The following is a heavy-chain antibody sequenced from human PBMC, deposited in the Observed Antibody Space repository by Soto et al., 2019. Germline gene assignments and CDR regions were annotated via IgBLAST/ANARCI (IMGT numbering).Heavy chain of an antibody. J-gene: IGHJ4*02. CDR3: ARRGAVAGLHY. CDR2: INSDGSST. Sequence: EVQLVESGGGLVQPGGSLRVSCAASGFTFSSYWMHWVRQAPGKGLVWVSRINSDGSSTSYADSVKGRFTISRDNAKNTRYLQMNSLRAEGTAIYYCARRGAVAGLHYWGQGTLGTVSS. D-gene: IGHD6-19*01. V-gene: IGHV3-74*01. CDR1: GFTFSSYW.